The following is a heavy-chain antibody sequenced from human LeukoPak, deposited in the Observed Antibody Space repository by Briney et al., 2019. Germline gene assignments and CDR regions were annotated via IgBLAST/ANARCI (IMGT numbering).Heavy chain of an antibody. CDR3: ARDLRRGYCSSTSCP. J-gene: IGHJ5*02. Sequence: GGSLRLPCAASGFTFSSYSMNWVRQAPGKGLEWVSYISSSSSTIYYADSVKGRFTISRDNAKNSLYLQMNSLRAEDTAVYYCARDLRRGYCSSTSCPWGQGTLVTVSS. D-gene: IGHD2-2*01. V-gene: IGHV3-48*04. CDR2: ISSSSSTI. CDR1: GFTFSSYS.